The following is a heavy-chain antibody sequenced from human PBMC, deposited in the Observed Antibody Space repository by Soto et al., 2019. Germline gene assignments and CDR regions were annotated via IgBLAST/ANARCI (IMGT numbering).Heavy chain of an antibody. CDR1: GFTFSSYW. CDR3: AREKVGVRGVTGDAFDI. CDR2: IKQDGSEK. D-gene: IGHD3-10*01. J-gene: IGHJ3*02. Sequence: GGSLRLSCAASGFTFSSYWMSWVRQAPGKGLEWVANIKQDGSEKYYVDSVKGRFTISRDNAKNSLYLQMNSLRAEDTAVYYCAREKVGVRGVTGDAFDIWGQGTMVTVSS. V-gene: IGHV3-7*01.